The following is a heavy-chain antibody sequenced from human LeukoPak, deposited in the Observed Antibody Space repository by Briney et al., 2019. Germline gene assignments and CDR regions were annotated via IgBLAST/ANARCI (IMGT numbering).Heavy chain of an antibody. V-gene: IGHV1-8*01. CDR1: GYTFTSYD. Sequence: ASVKVSCKASGYTFTSYDINWVRQATGQGLEWMGWMNPNSGNTGYAQKFQGRVTITADESTSTAYMELSSLRSEDTAVYYCARDQPQCSTVRCAFDIWGQGTMVTVSS. D-gene: IGHD2-2*01. CDR2: MNPNSGNT. CDR3: ARDQPQCSTVRCAFDI. J-gene: IGHJ3*02.